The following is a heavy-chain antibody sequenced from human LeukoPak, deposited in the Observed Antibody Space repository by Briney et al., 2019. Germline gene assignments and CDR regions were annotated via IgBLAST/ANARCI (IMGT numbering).Heavy chain of an antibody. V-gene: IGHV1-69*06. CDR2: IIPIFGTA. J-gene: IGHJ4*02. CDR3: ARDIGGHYYVKYYFDY. CDR1: GYTFTSYG. D-gene: IGHD3-10*02. Sequence: SVKVSCKASGYTFTSYGISWVRQAPGQGLEWMGGIIPIFGTANYAQKFQGRVTITADKSTSTAYMELSSLRSEDTAVYYCARDIGGHYYVKYYFDYWGQGTLVTVSS.